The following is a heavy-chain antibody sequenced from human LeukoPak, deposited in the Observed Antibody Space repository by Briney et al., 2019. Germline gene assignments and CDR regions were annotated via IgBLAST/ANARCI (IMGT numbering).Heavy chain of an antibody. Sequence: GGSLRLSCAASGFTFHNAMNWLRQTPDRGLFWVAAISVDGSATNYADSVKGRFTISRDNSKNTLYLQMNNLRPDDTAVYYCARDFGYWGQGTLVTVSS. J-gene: IGHJ4*02. CDR1: GFTFHNA. CDR3: ARDFGY. CDR2: ISVDGSAT. V-gene: IGHV3-30*04.